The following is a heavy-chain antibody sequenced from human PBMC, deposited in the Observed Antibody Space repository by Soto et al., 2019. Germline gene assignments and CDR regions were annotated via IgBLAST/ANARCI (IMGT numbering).Heavy chain of an antibody. V-gene: IGHV4-34*01. Sequence: SETLSLTCAVYGGSFSGYYWSWIRQPPGKGLEWIGEINHSGSTNYNPSLKSRVTISVDTSKNQFSLKLSSVTAADTAVYYCARDRATYYDFWSGYSDNWFDPWGQGTLVTVSS. CDR1: GGSFSGYY. CDR3: ARDRATYYDFWSGYSDNWFDP. D-gene: IGHD3-3*01. J-gene: IGHJ5*02. CDR2: INHSGST.